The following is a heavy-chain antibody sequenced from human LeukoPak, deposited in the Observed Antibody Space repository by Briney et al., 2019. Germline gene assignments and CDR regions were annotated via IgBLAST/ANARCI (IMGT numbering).Heavy chain of an antibody. V-gene: IGHV4-59*01. CDR3: ARGGSVGANLADY. CDR1: GGSINNYY. Sequence: SETLSLTCTVSGGSINNYYWNWIRQPPGKGLEWIGYIYYSGSTNYNPSLKSRVTISVDTSKNQFSLKLSSVTAADTAVYYCARGGSVGANLADYWGQGTLVTVSS. CDR2: IYYSGST. D-gene: IGHD1-26*01. J-gene: IGHJ4*02.